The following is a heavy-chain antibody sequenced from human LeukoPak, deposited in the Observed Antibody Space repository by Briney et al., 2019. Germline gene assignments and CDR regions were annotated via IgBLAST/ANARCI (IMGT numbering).Heavy chain of an antibody. CDR3: ATETHDYSNYGLDYYYYYYMDV. J-gene: IGHJ6*03. V-gene: IGHV1-46*01. CDR2: INPSGGST. D-gene: IGHD4-11*01. Sequence: ASVKVSCKASGYTFTSYYMHWVRQAPGQGLKWMGIINPSGGSTSYAQKFQGRVTMTRDTSTSTVYMELSSLRSEDTAVYYCATETHDYSNYGLDYYYYYYMDVWGKGTTVTVSS. CDR1: GYTFTSYY.